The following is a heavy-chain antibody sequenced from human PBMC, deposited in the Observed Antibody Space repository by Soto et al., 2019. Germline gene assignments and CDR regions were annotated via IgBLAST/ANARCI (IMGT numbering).Heavy chain of an antibody. CDR1: EFTFSDYY. CDR2: ISSSSSTI. CDR3: ARGLSWLLRGLDY. D-gene: IGHD6-19*01. J-gene: IGHJ4*02. V-gene: IGHV3-11*04. Sequence: PGGSLRLSCAASEFTFSDYYMNWVRQAPGKGLEWVSYISSSSSTIYYADSVKGRFTISRDNAKNSLYLQMNSLRAEDTAFYYCARGLSWLLRGLDYWGQGILVTVSS.